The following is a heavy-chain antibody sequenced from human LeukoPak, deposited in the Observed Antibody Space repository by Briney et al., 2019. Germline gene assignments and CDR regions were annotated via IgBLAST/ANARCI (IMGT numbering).Heavy chain of an antibody. D-gene: IGHD3-22*01. Sequence: ASVTVSYKASGYTFTVYYMHWVRQAPGQGLEWLGWINPNSGGTNYAQNFQGRVTMTRDTSISTAYMEASRLRSDDTAVYYCAREDSSGYDYWGQGTLVTVSS. CDR3: AREDSSGYDY. CDR2: INPNSGGT. V-gene: IGHV1-2*02. CDR1: GYTFTVYY. J-gene: IGHJ4*02.